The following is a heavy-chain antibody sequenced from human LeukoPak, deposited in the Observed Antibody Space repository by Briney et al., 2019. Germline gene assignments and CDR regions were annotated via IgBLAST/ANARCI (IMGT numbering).Heavy chain of an antibody. J-gene: IGHJ5*02. CDR2: INPSGGST. Sequence: ASVKVSCKASGYTFTSYYMHWVRQAPGQGLEWMGIINPSGGSTSYAQKFQGRVTITADESTSTAYMELSSLRSEDTAVYYCARAGGEAYYDSSGYYLTPNWFDPWGQGTLVTVSS. CDR3: ARAGGEAYYDSSGYYLTPNWFDP. V-gene: IGHV1-46*01. D-gene: IGHD3-22*01. CDR1: GYTFTSYY.